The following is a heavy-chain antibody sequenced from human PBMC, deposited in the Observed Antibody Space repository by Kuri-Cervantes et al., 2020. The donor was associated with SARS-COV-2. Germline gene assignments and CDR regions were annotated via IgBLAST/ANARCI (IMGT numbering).Heavy chain of an antibody. CDR2: IYPGDTDT. V-gene: IGHV5-51*01. D-gene: IGHD2-2*01. J-gene: IGHJ4*02. CDR3: ARHQSCSSASCYEVDY. CDR1: GYSFTSYW. Sequence: GESLKISCNGSGYSFTSYWIGWVRQRPGKGLEWVGIIYPGDTDTRYSQSFQGQVTISADKSISTAYLQWSSLKAADTAMYYCARHQSCSSASCYEVDYWGQGTLVTVSS.